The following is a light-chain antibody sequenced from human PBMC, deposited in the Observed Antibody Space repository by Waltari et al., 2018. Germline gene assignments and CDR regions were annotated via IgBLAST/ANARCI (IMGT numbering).Light chain of an antibody. CDR2: AAI. Sequence: DMQMKQSPSSLSASVGDRITISCRASQNINTYINWYQQKPGKAPKLLIYAAINLQSGVPARFRGSGSGTDVSLTISSLQPEDSATYYCQQTYSTSLFGQGTKLEIK. CDR1: QNINTY. CDR3: QQTYSTSL. J-gene: IGKJ2*01. V-gene: IGKV1-39*01.